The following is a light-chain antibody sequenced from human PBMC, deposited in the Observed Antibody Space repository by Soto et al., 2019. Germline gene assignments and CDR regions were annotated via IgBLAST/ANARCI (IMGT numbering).Light chain of an antibody. J-gene: IGLJ2*01. CDR3: ATWDDDLYTPI. CDR1: SSDVGGYNY. Sequence: QSVLTQPPSASGSPGQSVTISCTGTSSDVGGYNYVSWYQQHPGKAPKLMIYDVSKRPSGVPDRFSGSKSGNTASLAITGLRSDDEADYYCATWDDDLYTPIIGGGTKLTVL. V-gene: IGLV2-8*01. CDR2: DVS.